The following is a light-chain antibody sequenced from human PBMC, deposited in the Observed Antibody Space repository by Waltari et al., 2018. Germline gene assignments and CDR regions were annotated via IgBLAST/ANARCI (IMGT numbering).Light chain of an antibody. J-gene: IGLJ3*02. CDR1: IGHSSNI. CDR2: VNSDGSH. Sequence: QLVLTQSPSASASLGASVQPTSTLIIGHSSNIIAWLQQQPEKGPRYLMKVNSDGSHSKGDEIPDRFSGSSSGAERYLTISSLQSEDEADYYCQTGGHGTWVFGGGIKLTVL. CDR3: QTGGHGTWV. V-gene: IGLV4-69*01.